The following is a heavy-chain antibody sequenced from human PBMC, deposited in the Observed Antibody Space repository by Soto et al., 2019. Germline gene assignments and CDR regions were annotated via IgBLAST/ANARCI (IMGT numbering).Heavy chain of an antibody. CDR3: ARHPGFCSGHNCYGYYTMDV. J-gene: IGHJ6*02. V-gene: IGHV4-61*01. CDR2: IYYSGST. CDR1: GGSVSSVTYY. Sequence: PSETLSLTCIVSGGSVSSVTYYWSWIRQPPGKGLEFIGYIYYSGSTNYNPSLQSRVTISLDTAKNQFSLELSSVTAADTAVYSCARHPGFCSGHNCYGYYTMDVWGQGTTVTVSS. D-gene: IGHD2-15*01.